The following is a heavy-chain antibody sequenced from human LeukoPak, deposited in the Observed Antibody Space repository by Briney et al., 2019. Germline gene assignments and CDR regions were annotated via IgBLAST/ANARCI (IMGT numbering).Heavy chain of an antibody. CDR3: ARSVPNYDYVWGSYRYYFDY. CDR1: GDSVSSNSAA. CDR2: TYYRSKWYN. V-gene: IGHV6-1*01. J-gene: IGHJ4*02. D-gene: IGHD3-16*02. Sequence: SQTLSLTCAISGDSVSSNSAAWDWIRHSPSRGLEWPGTTYYRSKWYNDYAVSVKSRITINPDTSKIQFSLQLNSVTPEDTAVYYCARSVPNYDYVWGSYRYYFDYWGQGTLVTVSS.